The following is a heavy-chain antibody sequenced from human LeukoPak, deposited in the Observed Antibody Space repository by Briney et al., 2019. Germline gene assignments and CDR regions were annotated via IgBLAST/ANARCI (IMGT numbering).Heavy chain of an antibody. D-gene: IGHD3-10*01. CDR3: AKEGGASSWFGELLGYFDY. J-gene: IGHJ4*02. CDR2: ISGSGGST. Sequence: GGSLTLSCAASGFTFSSYAMSWVRQAPGKGLEWVSAISGSGGSTYYADSVKGRFTISRDNSKNTLYLQMNSLRAEDTAVYYCAKEGGASSWFGELLGYFDYWGQGTLVTVSS. CDR1: GFTFSSYA. V-gene: IGHV3-23*01.